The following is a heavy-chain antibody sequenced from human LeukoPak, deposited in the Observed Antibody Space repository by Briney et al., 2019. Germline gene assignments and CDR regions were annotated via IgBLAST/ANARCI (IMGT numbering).Heavy chain of an antibody. D-gene: IGHD6-19*01. CDR3: AGGYSSGWYAYPLFDY. CDR2: IYHSGST. Sequence: SETLSLTCAVSGGSISSGGYSWSWIRQPPGKGLEWIGYIYHSGSTYYNPSLKSRVTISVDRSKNQFPLKLSSVTAADTAVYYCAGGYSSGWYAYPLFDYWGQGTLVTVSS. CDR1: GGSISSGGYS. V-gene: IGHV4-30-2*01. J-gene: IGHJ4*02.